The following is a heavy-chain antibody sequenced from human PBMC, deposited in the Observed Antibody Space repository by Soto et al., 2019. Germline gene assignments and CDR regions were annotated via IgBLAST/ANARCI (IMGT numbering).Heavy chain of an antibody. V-gene: IGHV4-4*07. CDR2: IYMSGST. J-gene: IGHJ5*02. CDR1: GGSISSNY. Sequence: QVQLQESGPGLVKPSETLSLTCTVFGGSISSNYWTWIWQTAGKGLEWIGRIYMSGSTNYNPSLKSRVTMSMDTSNNQFSLKLRFVTAADTAVYYCASLQNNWFDPWGQGTLVTVSS. CDR3: ASLQNNWFDP.